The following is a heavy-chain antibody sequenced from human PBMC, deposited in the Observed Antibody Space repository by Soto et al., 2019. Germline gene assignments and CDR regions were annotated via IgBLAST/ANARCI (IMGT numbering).Heavy chain of an antibody. J-gene: IGHJ6*02. D-gene: IGHD1-1*01. CDR1: GFTFSGSA. CDR3: TSWRNYYGMDV. V-gene: IGHV3-73*01. Sequence: EVQLVESGGGLVQPGGSLKLSCAASGFTFSGSAMHWVRQASGKGLEWVGRIRSKANSYATAYAASVKGRFTISRDDSKNTAYLKMNSLKTEDTAVYYCTSWRNYYGMDVWGQGTTVTVSS. CDR2: IRSKANSYAT.